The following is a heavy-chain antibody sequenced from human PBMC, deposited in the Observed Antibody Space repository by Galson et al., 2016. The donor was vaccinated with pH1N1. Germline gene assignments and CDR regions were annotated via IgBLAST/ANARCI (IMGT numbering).Heavy chain of an antibody. J-gene: IGHJ3*02. V-gene: IGHV5-51*01. Sequence: QSGAEVKKPGESLKISCEGSGYSFTKYCIVWVRQTPGKGLEWMGIIYPGDSDTTYSPSFQGQVTISADKSISTAYLQWSSLKASDTAMYYCASRLGSSWSFDMWGQGTMVTVSS. CDR2: IYPGDSDT. D-gene: IGHD5/OR15-5a*01. CDR1: GYSFTKYC. CDR3: ASRLGSSWSFDM.